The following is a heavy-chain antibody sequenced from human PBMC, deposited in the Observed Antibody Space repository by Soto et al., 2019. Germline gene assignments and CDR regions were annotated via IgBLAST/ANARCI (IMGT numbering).Heavy chain of an antibody. D-gene: IGHD4-4*01. CDR1: RFIFSDYA. Sequence: GGSLRVSCEASRFIFSDYAMTWVRQAPGKGLEWVSSIGGPGTDTYYADYVKGRFTISRDNSRDKLYLQMNSLRDDDTAIYYCVKDGISRNSVWDPFDVWGQGTMVTVSS. J-gene: IGHJ3*01. V-gene: IGHV3-23*01. CDR2: IGGPGTDT. CDR3: VKDGISRNSVWDPFDV.